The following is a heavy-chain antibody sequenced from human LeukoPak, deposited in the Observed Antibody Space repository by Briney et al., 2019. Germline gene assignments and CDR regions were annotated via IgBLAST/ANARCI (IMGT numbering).Heavy chain of an antibody. CDR2: INPNSGGT. D-gene: IGHD6-19*01. V-gene: IGHV1-2*02. J-gene: IGHJ5*02. CDR1: GYTFTAYY. CDR3: ARDRRIGIAVAGGVDP. Sequence: ASVKVSCKASGYTFTAYYMHSVRQAPGQGLEWVGWINPNSGGTNYAQKFQGRVTMTRDTSISTVYMELSSLRSDDTAVYYCARDRRIGIAVAGGVDPWGQGTLVTVSS.